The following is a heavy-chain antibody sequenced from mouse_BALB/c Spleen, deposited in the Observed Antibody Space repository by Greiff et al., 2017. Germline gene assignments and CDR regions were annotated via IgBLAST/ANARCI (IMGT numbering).Heavy chain of an antibody. V-gene: IGHV2-3*01. J-gene: IGHJ4*01. CDR3: AKEGIHYYGSYYAMDY. CDR1: GFSLTSYG. Sequence: VKLVESGPGLVAPSQSLSITCTVSGFSLTSYGVSWVRQPPGKGLEWLGVIWGDGSTNCHSALISRLSISKDNSKSQVFLKLNSLQTDDTATYYCAKEGIHYYGSYYAMDYWGQGTSVTVSS. D-gene: IGHD1-2*01. CDR2: IWGDGST.